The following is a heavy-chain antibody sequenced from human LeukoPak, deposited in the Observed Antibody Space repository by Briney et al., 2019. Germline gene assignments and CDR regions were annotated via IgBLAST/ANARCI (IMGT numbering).Heavy chain of an antibody. J-gene: IGHJ3*02. D-gene: IGHD3-22*01. CDR2: ISGSGGST. CDR1: GFTFSSYA. Sequence: PGGSLRLSCAASGFTFSSYAMSWVRQAPGKGLEWVSAISGSGGSTYYADSVKGRFTISRDNSKNTLYLQMNSLRAEDTAVYYCAKVVTMIVVVSDDAFDIWGRGTLVTVSS. CDR3: AKVVTMIVVVSDDAFDI. V-gene: IGHV3-23*01.